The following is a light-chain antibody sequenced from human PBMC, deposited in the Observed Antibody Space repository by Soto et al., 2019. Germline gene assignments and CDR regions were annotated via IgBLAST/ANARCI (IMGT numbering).Light chain of an antibody. CDR3: LNRSNWPFT. Sequence: EIVVTQSPATLSLSPGERATLSCRASQSVSRYLGCYQQKPGQAPRLLIYEASNRATGIPARFSGSGSGTDFTLTMSSREPEDFAVYYCLNRSNWPFTFGGGTKVEI. J-gene: IGKJ4*01. CDR2: EAS. CDR1: QSVSRY. V-gene: IGKV3-11*01.